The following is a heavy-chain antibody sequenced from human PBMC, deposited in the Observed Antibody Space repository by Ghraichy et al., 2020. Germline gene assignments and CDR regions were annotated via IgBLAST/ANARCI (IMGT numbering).Heavy chain of an antibody. Sequence: SETLSLTCTVSGGSISSYYWSWIRQPPGKGLEWIGYIYYSGSTNYNPSLKSRVTISVDTSKNQFSLKLSSVTAADTAVYYCAREGDSSGYWPWGQGTLVTVSS. D-gene: IGHD3-22*01. CDR3: AREGDSSGYWP. J-gene: IGHJ5*02. V-gene: IGHV4-59*01. CDR2: IYYSGST. CDR1: GGSISSYY.